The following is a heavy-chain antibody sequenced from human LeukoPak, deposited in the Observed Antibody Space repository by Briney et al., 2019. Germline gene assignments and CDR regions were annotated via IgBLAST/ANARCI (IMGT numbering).Heavy chain of an antibody. J-gene: IGHJ4*02. CDR1: GGSISSDY. CDR2: IYYSGST. Sequence: SETLSLTCTVSGGSISSDYWSWIRQPPGTGLEWIGNIYYSGSTNYNPSLKSRVTISIDTSKKKFSLKLSTVTAADTAVYYCARGYDFWSGYYSYWGPGTLVTVSS. D-gene: IGHD3/OR15-3a*01. V-gene: IGHV4-59*01. CDR3: ARGYDFWSGYYSY.